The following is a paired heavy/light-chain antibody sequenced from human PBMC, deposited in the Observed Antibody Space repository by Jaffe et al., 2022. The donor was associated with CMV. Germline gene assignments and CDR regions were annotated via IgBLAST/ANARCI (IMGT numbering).Light chain of an antibody. V-gene: IGKV2-28*01. Sequence: EIVMTQSPPSLPVTPGEPASISCRSSHSLLHSNGHNYLEWYLQKPGQSPQLLIYFGSNRAPGVPDRFSGSGSGTDFTLRISRVEAEDVGVYYCVRALESLTFGGGTKVEIK. J-gene: IGKJ4*01. CDR1: HSLLHSNGHNY. CDR2: FGS. CDR3: VRALESLT.
Heavy chain of an antibody. J-gene: IGHJ4*02. D-gene: IGHD1-1*01. CDR2: VRSKADGETR. Sequence: EVQLVESGGGLVKPGGSLRLSCAASGFTFRNAWMSWVRQVPGKGLEWVGRVRSKADGETRDYAGPLKGRFTISRDDSRNMLYLQMNSLQSEDTAVYRCAADVPELQPQIDYWGQGTVVTVSS. CDR3: AADVPELQPQIDY. V-gene: IGHV3-15*01. CDR1: GFTFRNAW.